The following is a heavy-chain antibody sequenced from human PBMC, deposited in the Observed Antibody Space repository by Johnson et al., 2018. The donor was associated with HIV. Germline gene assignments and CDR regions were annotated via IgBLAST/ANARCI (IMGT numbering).Heavy chain of an antibody. CDR1: GFTFSSYG. V-gene: IGHV3-NL1*01. CDR2: IYSGGST. D-gene: IGHD6-6*01. J-gene: IGHJ3*02. Sequence: QMLLVESGGGVVQPGGSLRLSCAASGFTFSSYGMHWVRQAPGKGLEWVSVIYSGGSTYYADSVKGRFTISRDNSKNTLYLQMNSLRAEDTAVYYCARVSSSSSFDAFDIWGQGTMVTVSS. CDR3: ARVSSSSSFDAFDI.